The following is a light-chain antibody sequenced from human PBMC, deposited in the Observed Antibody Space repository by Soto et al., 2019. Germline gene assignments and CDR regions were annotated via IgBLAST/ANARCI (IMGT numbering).Light chain of an antibody. Sequence: GESATLSCRATQSVSSYLAWYQQKPGQAPMLLIYDASNRATGIPARFSGSGSGTDFTLTISSLEPEDFAVYYCQQRSNWPTFGQGTRLEIK. CDR2: DAS. CDR3: QQRSNWPT. J-gene: IGKJ5*01. CDR1: QSVSSY. V-gene: IGKV3-11*01.